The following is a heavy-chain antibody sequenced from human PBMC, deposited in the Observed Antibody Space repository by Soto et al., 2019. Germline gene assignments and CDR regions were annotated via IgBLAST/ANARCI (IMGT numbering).Heavy chain of an antibody. D-gene: IGHD3-22*01. Sequence: GGSLRLSCAASGFPFSDYYMSWIRQAPGEGLEWISYISSSAYTIYADSVKGRFTISRDNAKNSLFLQMTSLRVEDTAVYYCARNFDSGGYYSDYWRQGTLVTVSS. V-gene: IGHV3-11*06. J-gene: IGHJ4*02. CDR3: ARNFDSGGYYSDY. CDR2: ISSSAYT. CDR1: GFPFSDYY.